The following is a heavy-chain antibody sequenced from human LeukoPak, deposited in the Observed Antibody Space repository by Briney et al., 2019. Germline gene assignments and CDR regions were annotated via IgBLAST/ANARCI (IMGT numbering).Heavy chain of an antibody. CDR2: ISACNGNT. D-gene: IGHD6-13*01. Sequence: ASVKVSCKTSGYSFTSYGISWVRQAPGQGLEWMGWISACNGNTNYAQKVQGRVTMTTDTSTSTAYMELRSLRSDDTAVYYCARDRWYSRNWNDAVDIWGQGTMVTVSS. J-gene: IGHJ3*02. CDR1: GYSFTSYG. CDR3: ARDRWYSRNWNDAVDI. V-gene: IGHV1-18*01.